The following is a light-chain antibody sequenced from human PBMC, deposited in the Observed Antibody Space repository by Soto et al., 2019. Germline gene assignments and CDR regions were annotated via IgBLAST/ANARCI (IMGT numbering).Light chain of an antibody. Sequence: EILLTQSPATLSVSPGERATLSCRASQSVDSNLAWYQQKPGQPPRLLIYDASTRATGIPARISGSGSGTEFTLTISSLQSEDAAVYYCQQYNNWRTFGQGTKVDIK. J-gene: IGKJ1*01. CDR2: DAS. V-gene: IGKV3-15*01. CDR3: QQYNNWRT. CDR1: QSVDSN.